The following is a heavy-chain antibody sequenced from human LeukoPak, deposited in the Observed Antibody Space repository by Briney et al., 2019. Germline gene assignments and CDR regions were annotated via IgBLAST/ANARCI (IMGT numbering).Heavy chain of an antibody. J-gene: IGHJ6*03. CDR3: ARDHWSVVPAASYYYYYMDV. CDR2: ISSSSSYI. CDR1: GFTFSSYS. V-gene: IGHV3-21*01. Sequence: GGSPRLSCAASGFTFSSYSMNWVRQAPGKGLEWVSSISSSSSYIYYADSVKGRFTISRDNAKNSLYLQMNSLRAEDTAVYYCARDHWSVVPAASYYYYYMDVWGKGTTVTVSS. D-gene: IGHD2-2*01.